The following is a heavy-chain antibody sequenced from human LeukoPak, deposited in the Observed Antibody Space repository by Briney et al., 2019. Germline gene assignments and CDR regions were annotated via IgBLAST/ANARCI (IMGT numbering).Heavy chain of an antibody. CDR1: GFTFSSYG. V-gene: IGHV3-30*18. CDR2: ISYDGSNK. J-gene: IGHJ4*02. Sequence: GESLTLSCAASGFTFSSYGMHWVRQAPGKGLEWVAVISYDGSNKYYADSVKGRFTISRDNSKNTLYLQMNSLRAEDTAVYYCAKVMRSYGCFDYWGQGTLVTVSS. CDR3: AKVMRSYGCFDY. D-gene: IGHD5-18*01.